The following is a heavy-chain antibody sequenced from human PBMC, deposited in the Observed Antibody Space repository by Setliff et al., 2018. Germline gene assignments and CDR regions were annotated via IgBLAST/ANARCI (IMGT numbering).Heavy chain of an antibody. CDR3: ARVREQWLVAAPFDY. CDR1: GGSFSGHY. V-gene: IGHV4-34*01. J-gene: IGHJ4*02. D-gene: IGHD6-19*01. Sequence: SSETLSLTCAVYGGSFSGHYWSWIRQPPGKGLEWIGEINHSGSTNYNPSLKSRVTISVDTSKNQFSLKLSSVTAADTAVYYCARVREQWLVAAPFDYWGQGTLVTVSS. CDR2: INHSGST.